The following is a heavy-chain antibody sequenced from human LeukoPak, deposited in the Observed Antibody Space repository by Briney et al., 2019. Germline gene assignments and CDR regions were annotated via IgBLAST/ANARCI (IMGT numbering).Heavy chain of an antibody. CDR3: ARIRGANDY. CDR1: GYTFTDYY. CDR2: INPNSGGT. J-gene: IGHJ4*02. Sequence: ASVKVSCTASGYTFTDYYMQWVRQAPGQGLEWMGWINPNSGGTNYAQKFQGRVTMTRDTSISTAYMELSRLRSDDTAVYYCARIRGANDYWGQGTLVTVSS. D-gene: IGHD3-10*01. V-gene: IGHV1-2*02.